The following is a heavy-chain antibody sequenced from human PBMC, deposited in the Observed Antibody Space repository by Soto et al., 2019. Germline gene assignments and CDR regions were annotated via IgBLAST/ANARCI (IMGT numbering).Heavy chain of an antibody. D-gene: IGHD3-10*01. CDR1: GYTFTSYA. J-gene: IGHJ4*02. Sequence: ASVKVSCKASGYTFTSYAMHWVRQAPGQRLEWMGWINSSSGNTIYAQKFQGRVTITRNTSISTAYMELSSLRSEDTAVYYCARERGGIDYWGQGTLVTVSS. V-gene: IGHV1-8*03. CDR3: ARERGGIDY. CDR2: INSSSGNT.